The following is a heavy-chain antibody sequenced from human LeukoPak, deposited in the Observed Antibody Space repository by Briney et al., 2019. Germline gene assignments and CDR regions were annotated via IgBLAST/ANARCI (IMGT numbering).Heavy chain of an antibody. CDR3: AKGGAYYYDSSGEFDN. J-gene: IGHJ4*02. CDR2: ISGNGGST. D-gene: IGHD3-22*01. CDR1: GFTFSRYA. V-gene: IGHV3-23*01. Sequence: PGGSLRLSCAASGFTFSRYAMNWVRQAPGKGLECVSAISGNGGSTYYVDSVKGRFTISRDNSKNTLYLQMNSLRAGDTAMYYCAKGGAYYYDSSGEFDNWGQGTLVTVSS.